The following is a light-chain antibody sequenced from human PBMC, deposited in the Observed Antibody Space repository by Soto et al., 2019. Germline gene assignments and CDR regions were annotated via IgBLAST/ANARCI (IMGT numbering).Light chain of an antibody. CDR1: SNDVGGYNY. J-gene: IGLJ1*01. V-gene: IGLV2-14*01. CDR3: SSYTSSSTRV. CDR2: DVS. Sequence: QSALTQPASVSGSPGQSITISCTGSSNDVGGYNYVSWYQQHPGKAPKLMIYDVSARPSGVSNRFSGSKSGNTVSLTISGLQAEDEADYYCSSYTSSSTRVFGTGTKLTVL.